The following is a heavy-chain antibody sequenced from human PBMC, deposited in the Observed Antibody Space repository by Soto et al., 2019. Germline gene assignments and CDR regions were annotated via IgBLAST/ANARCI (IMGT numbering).Heavy chain of an antibody. CDR3: AGAHSDAFAI. CDR1: GFTFRDYY. J-gene: IGHJ3*02. V-gene: IGHV3-11*01. CDR2: ISSSGTGI. Sequence: PGGSLRLSCAASGFTFRDYYMTWIRQAPGKGLEWVSYISSSGTGIYYADSMKGRFTISRDNVKNSLYLQMSSLRAEDTAVYYCAGAHSDAFAIWGHGTLVPVSS.